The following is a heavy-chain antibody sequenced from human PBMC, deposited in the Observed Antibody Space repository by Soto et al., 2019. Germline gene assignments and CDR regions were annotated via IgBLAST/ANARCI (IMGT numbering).Heavy chain of an antibody. CDR3: AKGGMSIAAHPIRHHRNDL. V-gene: IGHV6-1*01. D-gene: IGHD6-6*01. CDR1: GDSVSSNSAA. J-gene: IGHJ6*02. CDR2: TYYRSKWYN. Sequence: SQTLSLTCAISGDSVSSNSAAWNWIRQSPSRGLEWLGRTYYRSKWYNDYAVSVKSRITINPDTSKNQFSLQLNSVTPEDTAVYYCAKGGMSIAAHPIRHHRNDLWGQGNTVTVSS.